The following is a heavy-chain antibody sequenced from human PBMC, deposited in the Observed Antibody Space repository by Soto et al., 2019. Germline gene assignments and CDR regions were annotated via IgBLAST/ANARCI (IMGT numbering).Heavy chain of an antibody. CDR1: GFTFDDYA. J-gene: IGHJ6*03. CDR3: ARMAIAAAGTFFGYYYYMDV. Sequence: GGSLRLSCAASGFTFDDYAMHWVRQAPGKGLEWVSGISWNSGSIGYADSVKGRFTISRDNAKNSLYLQMNSLRAEDTAVYYCARMAIAAAGTFFGYYYYMDVWGKGTTVTVSS. V-gene: IGHV3-9*01. D-gene: IGHD6-13*01. CDR2: ISWNSGSI.